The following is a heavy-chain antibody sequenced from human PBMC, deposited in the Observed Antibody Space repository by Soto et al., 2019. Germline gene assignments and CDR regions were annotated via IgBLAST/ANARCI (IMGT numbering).Heavy chain of an antibody. CDR3: ARDQLEGNWFDP. Sequence: SETLSLTCTVSGGSMSSSYYWTWIRQSPGKGLEWIGYIYYTGSTNYNPSLQGRVTISLDTSKNRFSLNVNSVTAADTAVYYCARDQLEGNWFDPWGQGTLVTVSS. CDR2: IYYTGST. D-gene: IGHD1-1*01. V-gene: IGHV4-59*01. CDR1: GGSMSSSYY. J-gene: IGHJ5*02.